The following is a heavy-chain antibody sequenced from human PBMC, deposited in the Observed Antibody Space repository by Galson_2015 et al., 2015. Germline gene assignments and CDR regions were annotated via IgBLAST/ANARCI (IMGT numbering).Heavy chain of an antibody. D-gene: IGHD5-18*01. CDR1: GFTFSDYY. CDR2: ISSSGSTI. Sequence: SLRLSCAASGFTFSDYYMSWIRQAPGKGLEWVSYISSSGSTIYYADSVKGRFTISRDNAKNSLYLQMNSLRAEDTAVYYCARTYTDTAMVMTSLNYFDYWGQGTLVTVSS. J-gene: IGHJ4*02. CDR3: ARTYTDTAMVMTSLNYFDY. V-gene: IGHV3-11*01.